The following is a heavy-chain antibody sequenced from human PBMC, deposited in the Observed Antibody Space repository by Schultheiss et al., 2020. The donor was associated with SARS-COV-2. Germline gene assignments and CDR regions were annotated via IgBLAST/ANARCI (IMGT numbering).Heavy chain of an antibody. Sequence: GGSLRLSCAASGFTFSSYWMHWVRQAPGKGLVWVSRINSDGSSTSYADSVKGRFTISRDNAKNTLYLQMNSLRAEDTAVYYCARDRRHRFFTIFGSYYYGMDVWGQGTTVTVSS. D-gene: IGHD3-3*01. CDR3: ARDRRHRFFTIFGSYYYGMDV. V-gene: IGHV3-74*01. CDR1: GFTFSSYW. J-gene: IGHJ6*02. CDR2: INSDGSST.